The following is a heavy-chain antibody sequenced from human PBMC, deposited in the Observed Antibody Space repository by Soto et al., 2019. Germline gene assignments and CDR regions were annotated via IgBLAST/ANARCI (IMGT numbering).Heavy chain of an antibody. Sequence: SSETLSLTCTVSGGSVSNSNYYWGWIRRSPGKGLEWIGSVYYRGRSYSKSSVKSRVTISVDTSKNQFSLNLNSVTASDTAVYFCVSQRTSVLTQAYFDYWGPGALVTVSS. J-gene: IGHJ4*02. CDR1: GGSVSNSNYY. CDR2: VYYRGRS. V-gene: IGHV4-39*01. CDR3: VSQRTSVLTQAYFDY. D-gene: IGHD2-8*01.